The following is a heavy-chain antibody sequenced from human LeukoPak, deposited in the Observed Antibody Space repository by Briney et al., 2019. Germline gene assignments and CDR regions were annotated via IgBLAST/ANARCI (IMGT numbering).Heavy chain of an antibody. D-gene: IGHD2-15*01. V-gene: IGHV4-59*01. CDR1: GGSISYYY. J-gene: IGHJ5*02. CDR3: AKGYCSGGSCYADRHWFDP. CDR2: IYYSGST. Sequence: SETLSLTCTVSGGSISYYYWSWIRQPPGKGLEWIGYIYYSGSTNYNPSLKSRVTISVDTSKNQFSLKLSSVTAADTAVYYCAKGYCSGGSCYADRHWFDPWGQGTLVTVSS.